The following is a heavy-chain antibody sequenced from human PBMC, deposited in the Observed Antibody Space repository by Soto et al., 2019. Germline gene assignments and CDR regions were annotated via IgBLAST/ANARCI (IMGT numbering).Heavy chain of an antibody. D-gene: IGHD3-3*01. Sequence: ASVKGSCKASGYTFTGYYMHWVRQAPGQGLEWMGWINTNTGNPTYAQGFTGRFVFSLDTSVSTAYLQICSLKAEDTAVYYCARAVPDYYDFWSGYLTYYYYYYMDVWGKGTTVTVSS. CDR1: GYTFTGYY. CDR2: INTNTGNP. CDR3: ARAVPDYYDFWSGYLTYYYYYYMDV. J-gene: IGHJ6*03. V-gene: IGHV7-4-1*01.